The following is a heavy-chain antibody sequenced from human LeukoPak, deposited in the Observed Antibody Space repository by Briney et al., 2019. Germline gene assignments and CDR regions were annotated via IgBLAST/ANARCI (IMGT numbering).Heavy chain of an antibody. CDR3: AKDRGIISDY. D-gene: IGHD3-10*01. CDR1: GFTFSNYG. J-gene: IGHJ4*02. CDR2: ISGSGDST. Sequence: GGSLRLSCAASGFTFSNYGMSWVRQAPGKGLQWVSSISGSGDSTYYADSVKGRFTISRDNSKNTLYLQMNSLRAEDTAVYYCAKDRGIISDYWGQGTLVTVSS. V-gene: IGHV3-23*01.